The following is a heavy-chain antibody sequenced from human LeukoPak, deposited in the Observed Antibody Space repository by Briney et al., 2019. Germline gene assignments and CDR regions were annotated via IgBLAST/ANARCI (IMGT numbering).Heavy chain of an antibody. D-gene: IGHD2-2*01. Sequence: GGSLRLSCAASGFTFSNHWMHWVRQAPGKGLEWVSAISGSGGSTYYADSVKGRFTISRDNSKNTLYLQMNSLRAEDTAVYYCANVIVVVPAAIPHWGQGTLVTVSS. CDR3: ANVIVVVPAAIPH. V-gene: IGHV3-23*01. J-gene: IGHJ4*02. CDR2: ISGSGGST. CDR1: GFTFSNHW.